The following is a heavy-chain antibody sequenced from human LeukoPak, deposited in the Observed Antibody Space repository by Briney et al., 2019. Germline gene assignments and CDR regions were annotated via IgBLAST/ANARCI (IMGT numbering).Heavy chain of an antibody. Sequence: PSETLSLTCAVYGESSFSSYYWSWIRPTPGGALEWIGEINHSGYTNYNPSLKSRATLSIDTSKNQFSLRLNSVTAADTAVYYCSRQVVGNDYWGQGTLVTVSS. V-gene: IGHV4-34*01. CDR3: SRQVVGNDY. D-gene: IGHD2-15*01. J-gene: IGHJ4*02. CDR1: GESSFSSYY. CDR2: INHSGYT.